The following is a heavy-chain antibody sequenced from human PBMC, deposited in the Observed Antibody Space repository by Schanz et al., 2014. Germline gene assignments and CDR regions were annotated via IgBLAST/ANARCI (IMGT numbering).Heavy chain of an antibody. J-gene: IGHJ6*03. CDR1: RSTFSSYS. V-gene: IGHV1-69*02. D-gene: IGHD2-21*02. CDR3: ARPSDSSWYMDV. CDR2: IIPILGIA. Sequence: QVQLVQSGAEVKKPGSSVKVSCKASRSTFSSYSISWVRQAPGQGLEWMGRIIPILGIANYAQKFQGRVTNTADKSTSTAYMDLSSLRAEDTAVYYCARPSDSSWYMDVWGKGTTVTVSS.